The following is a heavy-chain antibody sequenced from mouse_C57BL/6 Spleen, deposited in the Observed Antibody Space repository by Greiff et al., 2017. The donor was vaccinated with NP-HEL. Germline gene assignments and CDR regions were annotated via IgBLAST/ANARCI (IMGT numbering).Heavy chain of an antibody. CDR2: INPNYGTT. D-gene: IGHD1-1*01. J-gene: IGHJ4*01. CDR3: ARGYGRSRYAMDY. CDR1: GYSFTDYN. V-gene: IGHV1-39*01. Sequence: EVQLVESGPELVKPGASVKISCKASGYSFTDYNMNWVKQSNGKSLEWIGVINPNYGTTSYNQKFKGKATLTVDQSSSTAYMQLNSLTSEDSAVYYCARGYGRSRYAMDYWGQGTSVTVSS.